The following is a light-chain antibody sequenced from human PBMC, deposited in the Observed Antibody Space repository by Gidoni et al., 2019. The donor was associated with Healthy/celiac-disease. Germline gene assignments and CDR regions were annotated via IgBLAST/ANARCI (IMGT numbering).Light chain of an antibody. CDR2: AAS. V-gene: IGKV1-39*01. Sequence: DIQMTQSPSSLSASVGDRVTITCRASQSISSYLNWDQQKPGKAPKLLIYAASRLQSGVPSRFSGSGSGTDFTLTISSLEPEDVATYYCQQSYSTPKTVGQGTKVEIK. CDR1: QSISSY. CDR3: QQSYSTPKT. J-gene: IGKJ1*01.